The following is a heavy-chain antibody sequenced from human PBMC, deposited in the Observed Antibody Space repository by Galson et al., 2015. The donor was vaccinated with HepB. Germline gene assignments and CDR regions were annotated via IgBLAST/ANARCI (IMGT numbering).Heavy chain of an antibody. D-gene: IGHD3-10*01. V-gene: IGHV3-7*01. CDR3: AGEPRLLTH. J-gene: IGHJ4*02. CDR1: GFAFSNYW. CDR2: INQDQRVQ. Sequence: SLRLSCAASGFAFSNYWMTWIRQAPGKGLEWVAHINQDQRVQYYEDSVRGRFTISRDNAKNSLYLQMNSLRDEDTAVYYCAGEPRLLTHWGQGTLVTVSS.